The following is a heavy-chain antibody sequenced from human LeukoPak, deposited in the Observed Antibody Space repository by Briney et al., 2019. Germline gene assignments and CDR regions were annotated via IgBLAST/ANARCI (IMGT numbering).Heavy chain of an antibody. CDR3: AKALTDYYDSSGYYYSYYYYGMDV. CDR2: ISYDGSNK. CDR1: GFTFSSYG. V-gene: IGHV3-30*18. Sequence: PGGSLRLSCAASGFTFSSYGMHWVRQAPGRGVEWVAVISYDGSNKYYADSVKGRFTISRDNSKNSLYLQMTSLRAEDTAVYYCAKALTDYYDSSGYYYSYYYYGMDVWGQGTTVTVSS. J-gene: IGHJ6*02. D-gene: IGHD3-22*01.